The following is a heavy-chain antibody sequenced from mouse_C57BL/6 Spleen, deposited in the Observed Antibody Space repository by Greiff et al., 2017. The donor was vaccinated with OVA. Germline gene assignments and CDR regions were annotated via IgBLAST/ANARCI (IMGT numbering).Heavy chain of an antibody. J-gene: IGHJ1*03. CDR3: ASGGNPPGFDV. CDR2: IDPEDGDT. D-gene: IGHD1-1*02. Sequence: EVQLQQSGAELVKPGASVKLSCTASGFNIKDYYMHWVKQRTEQGLEWIGRIDPEDGDTKYAPKFQGKATITADTSSNTAYLQLSSLTSEDTAVYYCASGGNPPGFDVWGTGTTVTVSS. CDR1: GFNIKDYY. V-gene: IGHV14-2*01.